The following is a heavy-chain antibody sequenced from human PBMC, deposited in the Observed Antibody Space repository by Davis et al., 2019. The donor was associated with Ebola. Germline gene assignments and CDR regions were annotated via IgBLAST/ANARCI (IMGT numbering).Heavy chain of an antibody. V-gene: IGHV1-46*01. CDR2: INPSGGST. Sequence: ASVKVSCKASGYTFTSYYMHWVRQAPGQGLEWMGIINPSGGSTSYAQKFQGRVTITAEESTTTAYMELSSLTSDDTAVYYCTRVGATGVYWGQGTLVTVSS. CDR3: TRVGATGVY. J-gene: IGHJ4*02. D-gene: IGHD1-26*01. CDR1: GYTFTSYY.